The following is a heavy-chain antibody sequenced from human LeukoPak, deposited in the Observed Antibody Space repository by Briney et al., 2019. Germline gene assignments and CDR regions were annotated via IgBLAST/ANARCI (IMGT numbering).Heavy chain of an antibody. CDR1: GFTFSDYY. V-gene: IGHV3-11*01. D-gene: IGHD6-19*01. CDR2: ISSSGSTI. J-gene: IGHJ4*02. CDR3: ARYEQWLVITDY. Sequence: PGGSLRLSCAASGFTFSDYYMSWIRQAPGKGLEWVSYISSSGSTIYYADSVKGRFTISRDNAKNTLYLQMNSLRAEDTAVYYCARYEQWLVITDYWGQGTLVTVSS.